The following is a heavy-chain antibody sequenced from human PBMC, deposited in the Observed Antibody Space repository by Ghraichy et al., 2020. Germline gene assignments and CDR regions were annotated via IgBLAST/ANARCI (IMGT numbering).Heavy chain of an antibody. D-gene: IGHD2-21*01. Sequence: SGTLSLTCAVYGGSFSGYYWSWIRQPPGKGLEWIGEINHSGSTNYNPSLKSRVTISVDTSKNQFSLKLSSVTAADTAVYYCARGRSIRRFDYWGQGTLVTVSS. CDR1: GGSFSGYY. CDR2: INHSGST. CDR3: ARGRSIRRFDY. J-gene: IGHJ4*02. V-gene: IGHV4-34*01.